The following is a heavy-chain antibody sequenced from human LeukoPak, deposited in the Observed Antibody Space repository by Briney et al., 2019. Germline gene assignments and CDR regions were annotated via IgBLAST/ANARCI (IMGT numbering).Heavy chain of an antibody. CDR3: ARDDDYDDHNTFDM. CDR1: GFTFSSYS. Sequence: PGGSLRLSCAASGFTFSSYSMNWVRQAPGKGLEWVSYISSSGSTIYYADSVKGRFTISRDNAKNSLYLEMNTLRAEDTAVYYCARDDDYDDHNTFDMWGHGTMVTVSS. V-gene: IGHV3-48*01. D-gene: IGHD4-17*01. J-gene: IGHJ3*02. CDR2: ISSSGSTI.